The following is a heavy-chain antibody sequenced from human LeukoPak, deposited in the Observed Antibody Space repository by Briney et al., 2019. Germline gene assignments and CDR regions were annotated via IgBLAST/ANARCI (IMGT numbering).Heavy chain of an antibody. CDR3: ARDLVVNYYGSGNY. Sequence: PGGSLRLSCAASGFTFSSYSMNWVRQAPGKGLEWVSSISSSSSYIYYAGSVKGRFTISRDNAKNSLYLQMNSLRAEDTAVYYCARDLVVNYYGSGNYWGQGTLVTVSS. CDR1: GFTFSSYS. D-gene: IGHD3-10*01. V-gene: IGHV3-21*01. J-gene: IGHJ4*02. CDR2: ISSSSSYI.